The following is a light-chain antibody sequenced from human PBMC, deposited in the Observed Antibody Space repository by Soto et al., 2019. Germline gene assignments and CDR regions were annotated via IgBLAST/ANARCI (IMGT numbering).Light chain of an antibody. CDR1: QDINSR. Sequence: DIQMTQSPSSVSASVGDRVTITCRASQDINSRLAWYQQKPGKAPKLLIYFEFNLESGVPSRFIGSGSGTDFTLTITSLQPEDFATYYCQQADSLPLTFGGGTKVEIQ. J-gene: IGKJ4*01. V-gene: IGKV1-12*01. CDR3: QQADSLPLT. CDR2: FEF.